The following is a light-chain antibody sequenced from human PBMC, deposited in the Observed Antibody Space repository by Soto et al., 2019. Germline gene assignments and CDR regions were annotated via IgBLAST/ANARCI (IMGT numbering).Light chain of an antibody. Sequence: EIVLTQSPGTLSLSPGERATLSCRASQSVNSSYLAWYQQKPGQAPRLLIYGASSRATGIPDRFSGSGSGTDFTLTISRLEPEDCAVYYCQQYGSSPLLAFGGGTQVQIK. J-gene: IGKJ4*01. V-gene: IGKV3-20*01. CDR3: QQYGSSPLLA. CDR2: GAS. CDR1: QSVNSSY.